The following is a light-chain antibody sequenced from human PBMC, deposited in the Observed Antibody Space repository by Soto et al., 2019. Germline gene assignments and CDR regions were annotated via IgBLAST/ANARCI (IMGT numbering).Light chain of an antibody. J-gene: IGLJ2*01. CDR1: SSDVGSYNL. V-gene: IGLV2-23*03. CDR3: CSFVGGDSFDVI. CDR2: EGS. Sequence: QSALTQPASVSGSPGQSITISCTGTSSDVGSYNLVSWYQQHPGKAPKLMIYEGSKRPSGVSNRFSGSKSGNTASLTISGLQAEDEADYYCCSFVGGDSFDVIFGGGTKLTVL.